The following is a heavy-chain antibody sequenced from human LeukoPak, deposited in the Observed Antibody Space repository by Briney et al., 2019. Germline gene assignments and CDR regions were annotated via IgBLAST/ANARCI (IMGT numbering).Heavy chain of an antibody. Sequence: SETLSLTCTVSGGSISSYYWSWIRQPPGKGLEWIGYIYYSGSTNYNPSLKSRVTISVDTSKNHLSLKLSSVTAADTAVYYCARADCSTTSCPMDVSGQGTTVTVSS. J-gene: IGHJ6*02. CDR3: ARADCSTTSCPMDV. CDR1: GGSISSYY. V-gene: IGHV4-59*01. D-gene: IGHD2-2*01. CDR2: IYYSGST.